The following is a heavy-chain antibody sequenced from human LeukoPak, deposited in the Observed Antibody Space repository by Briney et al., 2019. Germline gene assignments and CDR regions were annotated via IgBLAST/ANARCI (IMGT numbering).Heavy chain of an antibody. D-gene: IGHD1-1*01. CDR2: IYHSGST. J-gene: IGHJ4*02. CDR3: SRHPIWNGHFDF. V-gene: IGHV4-38-2*01. CDR1: DYSISSGYY. Sequence: PSETLSLTCVVSDYSISSGYYWGWIRQPPGKGLEWIGSIYHSGSTYYNPSLKSRVTISVDTSKNQFSLKLSTLTAADTAVYYCSRHPIWNGHFDFWGQGSLVTVSS.